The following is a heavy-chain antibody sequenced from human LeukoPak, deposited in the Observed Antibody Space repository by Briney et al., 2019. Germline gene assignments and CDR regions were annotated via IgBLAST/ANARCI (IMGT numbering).Heavy chain of an antibody. CDR3: AKDLLRTDYYYYYYGMDV. Sequence: PGRSLRLSCAASGFTFSSYGMHWGRQAPGKGLEWVAVISYDGSNKYYADSVKGRFTISRDNSKNTLYLQMNSLRAEDTAVYYCAKDLLRTDYYYYYYGMDVWGQGTTVTVSS. V-gene: IGHV3-30*18. CDR1: GFTFSSYG. J-gene: IGHJ6*02. D-gene: IGHD3-9*01. CDR2: ISYDGSNK.